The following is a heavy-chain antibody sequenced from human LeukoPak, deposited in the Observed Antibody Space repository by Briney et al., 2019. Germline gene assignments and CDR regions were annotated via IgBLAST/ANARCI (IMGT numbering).Heavy chain of an antibody. J-gene: IGHJ4*02. V-gene: IGHV1-8*01. D-gene: IGHD3-10*01. CDR3: ARGRGEVLLWFRELLDLDY. CDR1: GYTFTSYD. CDR2: MNPNSGNT. Sequence: ASVKVSCKASGYTFTSYDINWVRQATGQGLEWMGWMNPNSGNTGYAQKFQGRVTMTRNTSISTAYMELSSLRSEDTAVYYCARGRGEVLLWFRELLDLDYWGQGTLVTVSS.